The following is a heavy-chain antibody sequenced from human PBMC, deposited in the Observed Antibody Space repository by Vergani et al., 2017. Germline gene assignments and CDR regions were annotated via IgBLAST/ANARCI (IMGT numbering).Heavy chain of an antibody. Sequence: RQPPGKGLEWVSGINWNSDSIAYADSVKGRFTISRDNAKNSLYLQMNSLRAEDTALYYCVKDIAASGNYWYFDLWGRGTLVTVSS. J-gene: IGHJ2*01. D-gene: IGHD6-13*01. CDR2: INWNSDSI. CDR3: VKDIAASGNYWYFDL. V-gene: IGHV3-9*01.